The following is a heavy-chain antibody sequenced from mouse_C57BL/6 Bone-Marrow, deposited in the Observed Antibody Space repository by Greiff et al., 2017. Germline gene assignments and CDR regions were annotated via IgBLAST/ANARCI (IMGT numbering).Heavy chain of an antibody. Sequence: EVMLVESGGGLVKPGGSLKLSCAASGFTFSSYTMSWVSQTPEKRLEWVANISGGGGNTYYPESVKGRFTISRDNAKNTLYLQMSSLRSEYTALYYCARQWDDGYPWFAYWGQGTLVTVSA. CDR1: GFTFSSYT. CDR3: ARQWDDGYPWFAY. D-gene: IGHD2-3*01. J-gene: IGHJ3*01. CDR2: ISGGGGNT. V-gene: IGHV5-9*01.